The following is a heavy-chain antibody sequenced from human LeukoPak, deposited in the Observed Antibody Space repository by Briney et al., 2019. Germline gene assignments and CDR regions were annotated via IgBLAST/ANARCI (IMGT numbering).Heavy chain of an antibody. D-gene: IGHD1-26*01. CDR3: AKDILRRADWWELEYYYYGMDV. J-gene: IGHJ6*02. Sequence: GGFLRLSCAASGFTFDDYAMHWVRQAPGKGLEWVSLISWDGGSTYYADSVKGRFTISRDNSKNSLYLQMNSLRAEDTALYYCAKDILRRADWWELEYYYYGMDVWGQGTTVTVSS. V-gene: IGHV3-43D*03. CDR2: ISWDGGST. CDR1: GFTFDDYA.